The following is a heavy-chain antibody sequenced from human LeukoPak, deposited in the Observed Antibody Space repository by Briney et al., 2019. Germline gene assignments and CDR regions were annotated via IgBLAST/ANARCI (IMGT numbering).Heavy chain of an antibody. Sequence: PGGSLRLSCAASGFTFSSYSMNWVRQAPGKGLEWVSSISSSSSYIYYADSVKSRFTISRDNAKNSLYLQMNSLRGEDTALYYCATGGGWLVHSWGQGTLVTVSS. CDR2: ISSSSSYI. CDR3: ATGGGWLVHS. V-gene: IGHV3-21*01. D-gene: IGHD6-19*01. CDR1: GFTFSSYS. J-gene: IGHJ4*02.